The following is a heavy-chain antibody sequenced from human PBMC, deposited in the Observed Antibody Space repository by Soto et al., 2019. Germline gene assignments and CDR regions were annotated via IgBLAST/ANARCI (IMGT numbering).Heavy chain of an antibody. CDR1: GGSISSNNW. CDR3: ATRFGAPY. J-gene: IGHJ4*02. D-gene: IGHD3-16*01. CDR2: IHHSGST. V-gene: IGHV4-4*02. Sequence: QVQLQESGPGLVKPSGTLSLTCAVSGGSISSNNWWSWVRQPPGKGLEWVGEIHHSGSTNYTPPPNSRVTISVDTSKNQFSLKLTSVTAADTAVYYCATRFGAPYWGQGTLVTVSS.